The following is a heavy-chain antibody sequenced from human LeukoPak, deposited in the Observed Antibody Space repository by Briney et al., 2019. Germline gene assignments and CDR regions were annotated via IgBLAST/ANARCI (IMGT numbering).Heavy chain of an antibody. V-gene: IGHV1-46*01. J-gene: IGHJ4*02. CDR2: INPSGGST. Sequence: ASVKLSCKASGYTVTSYYMHWVRQAPGQGLEWMEIINPSGGSTSYAQKFQGRVTMTRDTSTSTVYMELSSLRSEDTAVYYCASAPVACTGRYFDYWGQGTLVTVSS. D-gene: IGHD6-19*01. CDR3: ASAPVACTGRYFDY. CDR1: GYTVTSYY.